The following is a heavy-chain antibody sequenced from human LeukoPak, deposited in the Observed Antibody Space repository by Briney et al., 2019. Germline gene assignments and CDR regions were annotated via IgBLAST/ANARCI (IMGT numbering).Heavy chain of an antibody. J-gene: IGHJ4*02. V-gene: IGHV1-2*02. CDR3: ARIGYNHYFDY. Sequence: ASVKVSCKASGYTFNDYYLHWVRQAPGQGLEWMGWINPNSGGTNYAQTFQGRVTMTRDTSITTAYMELSRLRSDDAAVYYCARIGYNHYFDYWGQGTLVTVSS. CDR2: INPNSGGT. CDR1: GYTFNDYY. D-gene: IGHD5-24*01.